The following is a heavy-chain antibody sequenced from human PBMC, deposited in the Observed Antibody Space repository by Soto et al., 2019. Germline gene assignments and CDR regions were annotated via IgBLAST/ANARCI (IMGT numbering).Heavy chain of an antibody. D-gene: IGHD3-22*01. Sequence: SETLSLTCAVSGGSISSGGYSWSWIRQPPGKGLEWIGYIYHSGSTYYNPSLKSRVTTSVDRSKNQFSLKLSSVTAADTAVYYCATRNYYDRAGWFDPWGQGTLVTV. J-gene: IGHJ5*02. CDR1: GGSISSGGYS. V-gene: IGHV4-30-2*01. CDR2: IYHSGST. CDR3: ATRNYYDRAGWFDP.